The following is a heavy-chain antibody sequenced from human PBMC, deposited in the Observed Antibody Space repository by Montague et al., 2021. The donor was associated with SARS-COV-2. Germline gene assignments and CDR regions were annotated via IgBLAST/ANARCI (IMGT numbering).Heavy chain of an antibody. D-gene: IGHD3-10*01. CDR1: GFTFSDYY. V-gene: IGHV3-11*01. J-gene: IGHJ6*02. CDR2: IGNSGDTI. Sequence: SRRISWAVSGFTFSDYYMSWIRQAPGKGLEWISYIGNSGDTIYHADSVKGRFTISRDNARNSLYLQMNSLRAEDTAVYYCARDLIQGARRIYYSGMDVWGQGTMVTVSS. CDR3: ARDLIQGARRIYYSGMDV.